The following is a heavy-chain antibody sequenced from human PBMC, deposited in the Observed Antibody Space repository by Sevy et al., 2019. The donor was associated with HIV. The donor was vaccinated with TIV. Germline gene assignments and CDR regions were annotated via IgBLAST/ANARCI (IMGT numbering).Heavy chain of an antibody. CDR1: GYTLSELS. V-gene: IGHV1-24*01. D-gene: IGHD3-10*01. CDR3: ARISTVRGKFNWFDP. J-gene: IGHJ5*02. CDR2: FDPEDGET. Sequence: ASVKVSCKVFGYTLSELSMHWVRQTPGKGLEWMGSFDPEDGETIYAQKFQGRVAMTTDASTSTAYMELRSLRSDDTAVYFCARISTVRGKFNWFDPWGQGTLVTVSS.